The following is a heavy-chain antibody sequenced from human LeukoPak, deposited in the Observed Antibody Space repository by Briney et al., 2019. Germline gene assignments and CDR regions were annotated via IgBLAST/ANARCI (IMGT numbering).Heavy chain of an antibody. CDR2: IKGDGSHT. D-gene: IGHD3-9*01. CDR1: GFTFSNYW. Sequence: GGSLRLSCAASGFTFSNYWMHWIRQAPGKGLVWVSRIKGDGSHTIYTDSVKGRFTISRDNAKNTLYLQMKSLRAEDTAVYYCVRDWDHFDFDSWGQGTLVAVSS. V-gene: IGHV3-74*01. J-gene: IGHJ5*01. CDR3: VRDWDHFDFDS.